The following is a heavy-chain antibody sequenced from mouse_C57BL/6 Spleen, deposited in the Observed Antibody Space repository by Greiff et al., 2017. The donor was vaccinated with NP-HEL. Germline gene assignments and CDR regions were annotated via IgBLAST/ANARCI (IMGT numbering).Heavy chain of an antibody. CDR2: IYPGDGDT. CDR3: ARSDYDYDDWFAY. D-gene: IGHD2-4*01. V-gene: IGHV1-82*01. Sequence: VQLQQSGPELVKPGASVKISCKASGYAFSSSWMNWVKQRPGKGLEWIGRIYPGDGDTNYNGKFKGKATLTADKSSSTAYMQLSSLTSEDSAVYFCARSDYDYDDWFAYWGQRTLVTVSA. J-gene: IGHJ3*01. CDR1: GYAFSSSW.